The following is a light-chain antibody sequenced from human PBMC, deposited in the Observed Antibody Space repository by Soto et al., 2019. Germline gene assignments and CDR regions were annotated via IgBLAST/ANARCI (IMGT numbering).Light chain of an antibody. CDR1: GIGRYNY. J-gene: IGLJ2*01. Sequence: QPVLSQPASVSGSPGQSITISCAGTGIGRYNYVSWYQHHPGRGPKLIIFEVNNRPSGISDRFSGSKSGNTASLTISGLQAEDEADYYCSSYTSSSTPDVFGGGTKLTVL. V-gene: IGLV2-14*01. CDR2: EVN. CDR3: SSYTSSSTPDV.